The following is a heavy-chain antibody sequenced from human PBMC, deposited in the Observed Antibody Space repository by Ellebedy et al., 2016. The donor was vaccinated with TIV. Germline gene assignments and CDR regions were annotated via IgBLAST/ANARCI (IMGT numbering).Heavy chain of an antibody. V-gene: IGHV3-23*01. D-gene: IGHD5-12*01. Sequence: GGSLRLXCVGSGFTFINHAMSWFRQAPGKGLESVSVITATGDTTYYADSVKGRFTISRDNSKNTLYLQMNSLRAEDTAVYYCVRAPRGQIYFDYWGQGTLVPVSS. CDR3: VRAPRGQIYFDY. CDR2: ITATGDTT. CDR1: GFTFINHA. J-gene: IGHJ4*02.